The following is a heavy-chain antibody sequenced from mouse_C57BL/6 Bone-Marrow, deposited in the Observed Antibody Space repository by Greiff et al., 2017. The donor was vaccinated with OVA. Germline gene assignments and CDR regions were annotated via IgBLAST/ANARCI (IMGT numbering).Heavy chain of an antibody. CDR2: IHPNSGST. J-gene: IGHJ3*01. CDR3: ATLYGSVFAY. Sequence: VQLQQSGAELVKPGASVKLSCKASGYTFTSYWMHWVKQRPGQGLEWIGMIHPNSGSTNYNEKFKSKATLTVDKSSSTAYMQLSSLTSEDSAVYYCATLYGSVFAYWGQGTLVTVSA. D-gene: IGHD1-1*01. V-gene: IGHV1-64*01. CDR1: GYTFTSYW.